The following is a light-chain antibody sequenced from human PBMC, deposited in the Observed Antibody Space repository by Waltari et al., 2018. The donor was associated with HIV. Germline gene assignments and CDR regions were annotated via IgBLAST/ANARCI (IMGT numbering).Light chain of an antibody. CDR3: AAWDNILSGYV. CDR1: SPQVGRDN. V-gene: IGLV1-47*01. Sequence: QSALTQPPSPSGTPGQRVPMSCSGSSPQVGRDNLYWYQQIPGTAPKLLIYNDYQRPSGVPDRFSGSKSGTSASLAISGLRSEDEADYYCAAWDNILSGYVFGTRTKVTVL. J-gene: IGLJ1*01. CDR2: NDY.